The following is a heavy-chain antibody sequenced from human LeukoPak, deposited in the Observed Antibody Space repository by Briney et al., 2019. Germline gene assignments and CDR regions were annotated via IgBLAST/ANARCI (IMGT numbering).Heavy chain of an antibody. CDR3: TRALRYFDWYQSDI. V-gene: IGHV3-48*02. CDR1: GFTFSSYS. Sequence: GGSLRLSCAASGFTFSSYSMNWVRQVPGKGLEWLSYISSTGSTMYYAESVKGRFTISRDSAKNSLSLQMNSLRDEDTAVYYCTRALRYFDWYQSDIWGQGTMVTVSS. D-gene: IGHD3-9*01. CDR2: ISSTGSTM. J-gene: IGHJ3*02.